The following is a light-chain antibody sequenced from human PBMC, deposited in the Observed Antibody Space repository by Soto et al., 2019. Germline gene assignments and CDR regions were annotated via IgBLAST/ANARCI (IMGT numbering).Light chain of an antibody. CDR1: QSVSNN. CDR2: GAS. V-gene: IGKV3-15*01. Sequence: PSPGTLSLSPGEKATLSCRAIQSVSNNYLAWYQQKPGQAPRLLIYGASTRATGIPARFSGSGSGTEFTLTISSLQSEDFAVYYCQQYNNWLPITFGQGTKVDI. CDR3: QQYNNWLPIT. J-gene: IGKJ1*01.